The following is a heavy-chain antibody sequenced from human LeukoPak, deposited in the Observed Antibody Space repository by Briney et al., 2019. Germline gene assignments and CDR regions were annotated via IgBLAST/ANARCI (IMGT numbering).Heavy chain of an antibody. Sequence: ASVKVSCKASGYTFTSYGISWVRQAPGQGLEWMGWISAYNGNTNYAQKLQGRVTMTTDTSTSTAYMELRSLRSDDTAVYYCARGRGIPFVVVVAATGHYFDYWGQGTLVTVSS. CDR1: GYTFTSYG. D-gene: IGHD2-15*01. J-gene: IGHJ4*02. V-gene: IGHV1-18*01. CDR3: ARGRGIPFVVVVAATGHYFDY. CDR2: ISAYNGNT.